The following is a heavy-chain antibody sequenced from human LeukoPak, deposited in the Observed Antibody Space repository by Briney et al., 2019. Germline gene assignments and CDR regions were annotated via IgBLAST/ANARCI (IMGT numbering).Heavy chain of an antibody. D-gene: IGHD1-26*01. CDR3: AREPRPVGATSFGYYFDY. CDR2: INPNGWST. Sequence: ASVKVSCKASGYTFTSYYMHWVRQAPGQGLEWMGIINPNGWSTKYAQQFQGRVTMTWDTSTSTVHMDLSSLRSEDAAVYYCAREPRPVGATSFGYYFDYWGQGTLVTVSS. J-gene: IGHJ4*02. V-gene: IGHV1-46*01. CDR1: GYTFTSYY.